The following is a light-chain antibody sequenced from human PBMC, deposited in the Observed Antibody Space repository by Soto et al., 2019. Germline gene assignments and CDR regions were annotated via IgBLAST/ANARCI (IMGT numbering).Light chain of an antibody. Sequence: QSALTQPRSVSGSSGQSVTISCAGTSSDVDVGDYNYVSWFQQRPGKAPKLILFDFTKRPSGVPDRFSGSTSGTTASLTISGLPADDEGDYYCCSYSGSYTWIFGGGTQLTVL. CDR2: DFT. V-gene: IGLV2-11*01. CDR3: CSYSGSYTWI. CDR1: SSDVDVGDYNY. J-gene: IGLJ2*01.